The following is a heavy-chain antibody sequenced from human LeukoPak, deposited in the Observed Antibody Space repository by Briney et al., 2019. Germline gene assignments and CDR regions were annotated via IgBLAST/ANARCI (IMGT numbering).Heavy chain of an antibody. V-gene: IGHV1-2*02. D-gene: IGHD6-13*01. J-gene: IGHJ4*02. CDR2: INPNSGGT. CDR1: GYTFTGYY. CDR3: ARYSSSWYYFDY. Sequence: GASVKVSCKASGYTFTGYYMHWVRQAPGQGLEWMGWINPNSGGTNYAQKFQGRVTMTRDTSISTAYMELSRLRSDGTAVYYCARYSSSWYYFDYWGQGTLVTVSS.